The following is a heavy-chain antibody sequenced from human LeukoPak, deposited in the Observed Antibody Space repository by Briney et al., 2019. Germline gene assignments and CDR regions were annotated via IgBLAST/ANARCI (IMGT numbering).Heavy chain of an antibody. CDR2: MYSGGST. D-gene: IGHD5-18*01. CDR3: TGLSTAMADDY. V-gene: IGHV3-53*01. Sequence: GGSLRLTCAASGFTVSNNYMNWVRQAPGKGLEWVSVMYSGGSTYYADSVKGRFTISRDNAKNTLYLQVNSLRAEDTAVYYCTGLSTAMADDYWGQGTLVIVSS. CDR1: GFTVSNNY. J-gene: IGHJ4*02.